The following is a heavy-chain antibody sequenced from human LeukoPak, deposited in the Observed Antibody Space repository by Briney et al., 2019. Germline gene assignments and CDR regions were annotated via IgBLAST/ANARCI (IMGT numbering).Heavy chain of an antibody. CDR1: GGSISSYY. V-gene: IGHV4-59*01. Sequence: SETLSLTCTVSGGSISSYYWSWIRQPPGKGLEWIGYIYYSGSTNYNPSLKSRVTISVDTSKNQFSLKLSSVTAADTAVYYCARGLLDAYTQPAAFDIWGQGTMVTVSS. CDR3: ARGLLDAYTQPAAFDI. CDR2: IYYSGST. J-gene: IGHJ3*02. D-gene: IGHD5-24*01.